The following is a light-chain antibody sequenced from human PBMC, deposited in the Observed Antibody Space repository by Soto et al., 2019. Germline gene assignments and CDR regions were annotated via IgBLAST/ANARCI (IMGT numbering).Light chain of an antibody. J-gene: IGKJ4*01. CDR3: QQYNDWLLT. CDR2: GAS. V-gene: IGKV3-15*01. CDR1: QSVSSN. Sequence: ETVMTQSPATLSVSPGERATLSCRASQSVSSNLAWYQQKPGQTPRLLIYGASIRATGVSARFSGSGSGTEFTLTISSLQSEDFAIYYCQQYNDWLLTFGGGTKVEIK.